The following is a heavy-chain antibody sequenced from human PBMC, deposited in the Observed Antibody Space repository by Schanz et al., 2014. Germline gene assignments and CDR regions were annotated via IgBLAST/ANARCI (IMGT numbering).Heavy chain of an antibody. D-gene: IGHD6-13*01. Sequence: EADLVESGGGLIQRGESLRLSCAASGFTLSSYWMHWVRQAPGKGLEWVSALSGSGGSTYYADSVKGRFTISRDNSKNTLYLQMNSLRAEDTAVFYCAREEGWGIAAAGPKHYYYGMDVWGQGTTVTVSS. J-gene: IGHJ6*02. CDR1: GFTLSSYW. CDR3: AREEGWGIAAAGPKHYYYGMDV. V-gene: IGHV3-23*04. CDR2: LSGSGGST.